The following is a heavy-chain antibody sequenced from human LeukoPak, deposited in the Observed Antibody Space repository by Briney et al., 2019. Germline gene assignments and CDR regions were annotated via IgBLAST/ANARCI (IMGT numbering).Heavy chain of an antibody. D-gene: IGHD3-9*01. Sequence: ASVKVSCKASGGTFSSYAISWVRQAPGQGLEWMGRIIPILGIANYAQKFQGGVTITADKSTSTAYMELSSLRSEDTAVYYCARDLDGTHILWRYWGQGTLVTVSS. J-gene: IGHJ4*02. CDR1: GGTFSSYA. CDR2: IIPILGIA. V-gene: IGHV1-69*04. CDR3: ARDLDGTHILWRY.